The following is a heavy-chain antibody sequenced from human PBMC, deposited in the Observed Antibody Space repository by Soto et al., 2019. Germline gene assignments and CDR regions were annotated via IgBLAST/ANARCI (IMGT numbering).Heavy chain of an antibody. V-gene: IGHV5-51*01. CDR3: SISSVVVLINAVAVAV. Sequence: GESLKISCQGSGYRFTSLWIGWVRQMPGKGLEWMGIIYPSDSDTRYSPSFQGQVTFSVDKSSSTAYLQWRRLQASDTALYYCSISSVVVLINAVAVAVCGRGTTDSGSS. CDR1: GYRFTSLW. CDR2: IYPSDSDT. J-gene: IGHJ6*01. D-gene: IGHD2-15*01.